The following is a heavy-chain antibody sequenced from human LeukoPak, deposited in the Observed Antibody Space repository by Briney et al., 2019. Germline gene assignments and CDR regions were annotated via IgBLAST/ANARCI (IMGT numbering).Heavy chain of an antibody. CDR1: GFTFSGNA. V-gene: IGHV3-23*01. CDR3: ARDSGYSGYDYGMDV. J-gene: IGHJ6*02. D-gene: IGHD5-12*01. Sequence: AGGSLRLSCTASGFTFSGNAMGWVRQAPGKGLEWVSGIGSDENRLYADSVKGRFTISRDNSKNTLYLQMNSLRVEDTAVYYCARDSGYSGYDYGMDVWGQGTTVTVSS. CDR2: IGSDENR.